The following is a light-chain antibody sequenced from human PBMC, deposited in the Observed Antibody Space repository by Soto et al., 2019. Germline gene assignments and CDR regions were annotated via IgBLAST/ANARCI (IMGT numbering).Light chain of an antibody. Sequence: QSVLTQPASVSGSPGQSITMSCSGTSSDFGSYSHVAWYQQFPGKTPKLIIYEVTYRPSGVSHRFSASKSGNTASLTISGLQAGDEADYYCISYTGSSTSYVFGTGTKVTVL. CDR2: EVT. CDR1: SSDFGSYSH. J-gene: IGLJ1*01. V-gene: IGLV2-14*01. CDR3: ISYTGSSTSYV.